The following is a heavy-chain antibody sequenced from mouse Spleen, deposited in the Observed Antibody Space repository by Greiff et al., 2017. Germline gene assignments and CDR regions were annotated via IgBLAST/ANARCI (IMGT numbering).Heavy chain of an antibody. CDR3: ARLYGNYVYYYAMDY. J-gene: IGHJ4*01. CDR2: IYPGNVNT. Sequence: VKLQESGPELVKPGASVRISCKASGYTFTSYYIHWVKQRPGQGLEWIGWIYPGNVNTKYNEKFKGKATLTADKSSSTAYMQLSSLTSEDSAVYYCARLYGNYVYYYAMDYWGQGTSVTVSS. CDR1: GYTFTSYY. D-gene: IGHD2-1*01. V-gene: IGHV1S56*01.